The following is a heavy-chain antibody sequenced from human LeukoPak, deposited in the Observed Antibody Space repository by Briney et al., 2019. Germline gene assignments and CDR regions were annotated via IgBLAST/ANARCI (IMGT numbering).Heavy chain of an antibody. Sequence: GSLRLSCAASGFTFSNYCMNWVRQAPGKGLEWVSYISSGGSAMYYADSVRGRFTISRDNAENSLFLQMNSLRDEDTAVYYCARGTYGEYGGPAYWGQGTLVTVSS. CDR2: ISSGGSAM. J-gene: IGHJ4*02. V-gene: IGHV3-48*02. D-gene: IGHD4-17*01. CDR3: ARGTYGEYGGPAY. CDR1: GFTFSNYC.